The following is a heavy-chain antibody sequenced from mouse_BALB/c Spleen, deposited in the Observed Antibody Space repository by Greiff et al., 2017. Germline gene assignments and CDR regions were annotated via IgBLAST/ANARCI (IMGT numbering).Heavy chain of an antibody. J-gene: IGHJ3*01. D-gene: IGHD2-3*01. CDR3: ARDRDGLAWFAY. Sequence: QVQLKGSGPGLVAPSQSLSITCTVSGFSLTSYGVHWVRQPPGKGLEWLGVIWAGGSTNYNSALMSRLSISKDNSKSQVFLKMNSLQTDDTAMYYCARDRDGLAWFAYWGQGTLVTVSA. V-gene: IGHV2-9*02. CDR2: IWAGGST. CDR1: GFSLTSYG.